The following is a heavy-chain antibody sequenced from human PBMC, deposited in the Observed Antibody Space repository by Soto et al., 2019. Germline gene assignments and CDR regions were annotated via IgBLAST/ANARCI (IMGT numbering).Heavy chain of an antibody. D-gene: IGHD3-10*01. CDR2: ISYDGSNK. Sequence: GGSLRLSCAASGFTFSSYAMHWVRQAPGKGLEWVAVISYDGSNKYYADSVKGRFTISRDNSKNTLYLQMNSLRAEDTAVYYCARDRNYYGSGSYYNDLVRGRYYYGMDVWGQGTTVTVSS. J-gene: IGHJ6*02. CDR1: GFTFSSYA. V-gene: IGHV3-30-3*01. CDR3: ARDRNYYGSGSYYNDLVRGRYYYGMDV.